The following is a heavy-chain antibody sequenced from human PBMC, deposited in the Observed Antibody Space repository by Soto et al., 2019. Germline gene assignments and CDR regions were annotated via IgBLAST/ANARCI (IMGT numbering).Heavy chain of an antibody. CDR2: ISSSSSTI. J-gene: IGHJ5*02. D-gene: IGHD6-13*01. CDR1: GFDFSYAW. V-gene: IGHV3-11*04. Sequence: PGGSLRLSCAASGFDFSYAWMGWVRQAPGKGLEWVSYISSSSSTIYYADSVKGRFTISRDNAKNSLYLQMNSLRAEDTAVYYCARHPERIAQIGWFDPWGQGTLVTVSS. CDR3: ARHPERIAQIGWFDP.